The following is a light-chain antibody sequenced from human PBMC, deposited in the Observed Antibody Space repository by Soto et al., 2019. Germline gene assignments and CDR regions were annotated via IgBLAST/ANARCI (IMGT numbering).Light chain of an antibody. CDR2: DAS. Sequence: EIVLTQSPGTLSLSPGERATLSCRASQSVSNNYLAWYQQKPGQAPRLLIHDASSRVTGIPARFSGSGSETDFTLTITREEPEDFAVYYCQQRSNWPETFGQGTKVDIK. V-gene: IGKV3D-20*02. J-gene: IGKJ1*01. CDR3: QQRSNWPET. CDR1: QSVSNNY.